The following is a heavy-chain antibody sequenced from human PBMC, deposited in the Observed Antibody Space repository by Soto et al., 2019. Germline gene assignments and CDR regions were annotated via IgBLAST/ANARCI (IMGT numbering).Heavy chain of an antibody. D-gene: IGHD3-22*01. CDR2: IYPGDSDT. V-gene: IGHV5-51*01. J-gene: IGHJ3*02. CDR1: GCSITNYW. CDR3: ARHFADYYDSSGDGFDI. Sequence: ICKKGAGCSITNYWICWVRQMPGKGLEWMGIIYPGDSDTRYSPSFQGQVTISADKTISTAYLQWSSLKASDTAMYYFARHFADYYDSSGDGFDIWGQGTMVTVSS.